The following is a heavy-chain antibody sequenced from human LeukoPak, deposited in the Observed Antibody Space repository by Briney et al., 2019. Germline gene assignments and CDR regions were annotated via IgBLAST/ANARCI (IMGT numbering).Heavy chain of an antibody. CDR2: LYSDGNT. CDR3: ARGVEPLAAKTFAY. V-gene: IGHV3-53*01. CDR1: GFTVITND. Sequence: QTGGSLRLSCAASGFTVITNDMTWVRQAPGKGLEWVSVLYSDGNTKYADSVQGRFTISRDNSKNTLYLEMNSLSPDDTAVYYCARGVEPLAAKTFAYWGQGTLVTVSS. J-gene: IGHJ4*02. D-gene: IGHD1-14*01.